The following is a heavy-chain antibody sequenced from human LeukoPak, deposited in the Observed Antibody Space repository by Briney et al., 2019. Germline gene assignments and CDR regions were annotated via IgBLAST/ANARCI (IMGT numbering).Heavy chain of an antibody. Sequence: SKTLSLTCTVSGGSIYSSSSFWGWIRQPPGKGLEWIGNIYYSGSTYYNPSLESRVTISVDTSKNQFSLNLTSVTAADTAVYFCARLLIYYFDYWGQGTLVTVSS. CDR1: GGSIYSSSSF. CDR3: ARLLIYYFDY. V-gene: IGHV4-39*01. D-gene: IGHD2/OR15-2a*01. CDR2: IYYSGST. J-gene: IGHJ4*02.